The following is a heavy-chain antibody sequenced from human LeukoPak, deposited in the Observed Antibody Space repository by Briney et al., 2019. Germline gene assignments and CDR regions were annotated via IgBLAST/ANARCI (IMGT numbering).Heavy chain of an antibody. D-gene: IGHD2-15*01. CDR1: GFTFSSYS. CDR2: ISSSSSTI. V-gene: IGHV3-48*01. J-gene: IGHJ4*02. CDR3: ARLPNLGYCSGGSFCGDDY. Sequence: QPGGSLRLSCAASGFTFSSYSMNWVRQAPGKGLEWVSYISSSSSTIYYADSVKGRFTISRDNAKNPLYLQMNSLRAEDTAVYYCARLPNLGYCSGGSFCGDDYWGQGTLVTVSS.